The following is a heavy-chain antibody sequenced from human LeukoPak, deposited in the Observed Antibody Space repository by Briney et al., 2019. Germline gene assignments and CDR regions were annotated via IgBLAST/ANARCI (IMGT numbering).Heavy chain of an antibody. CDR3: ARGTYYYDSSGYWPAY. V-gene: IGHV3-33*01. Sequence: GGSLRLSCAASGFTFSGYGMHWVRQAPGKGLEWVAVIWYDGSNKYYADSVKGRFTISRDNSKNTLYLQMNSLRAEDTAVYYCARGTYYYDSSGYWPAYWGQGTLVTVSS. J-gene: IGHJ4*02. CDR2: IWYDGSNK. CDR1: GFTFSGYG. D-gene: IGHD3-22*01.